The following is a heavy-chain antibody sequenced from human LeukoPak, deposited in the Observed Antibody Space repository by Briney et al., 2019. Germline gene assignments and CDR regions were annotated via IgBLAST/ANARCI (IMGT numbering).Heavy chain of an antibody. D-gene: IGHD6-13*01. V-gene: IGHV3-21*01. CDR1: GFTFSSYS. Sequence: PGGSLRLSCAASGFTFSSYSMNWVRQAPGKGLEWVASISSSSSSIYYADSVKGRFTISRDNAKNSLYLQMNSLRAEDTAVYYCARVTGLQLVQGPDYWGQGTLVTVSS. CDR2: ISSSSSSI. J-gene: IGHJ4*02. CDR3: ARVTGLQLVQGPDY.